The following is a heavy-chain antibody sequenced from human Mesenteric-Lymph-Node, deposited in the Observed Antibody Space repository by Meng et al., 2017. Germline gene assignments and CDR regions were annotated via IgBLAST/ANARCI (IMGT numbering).Heavy chain of an antibody. CDR2: ISSSSSYI. Sequence: GESLKISCAASGFTFDDYAMHWVRQAPGKGLEWVSSISSSSSYIYYADSVKGRFTISRDNAKNTLYLQMNSLRAEDTAVYYCARGAAAGHWGQGTLVTVSS. D-gene: IGHD6-13*01. J-gene: IGHJ4*02. V-gene: IGHV3-21*01. CDR3: ARGAAAGH. CDR1: GFTFDDYA.